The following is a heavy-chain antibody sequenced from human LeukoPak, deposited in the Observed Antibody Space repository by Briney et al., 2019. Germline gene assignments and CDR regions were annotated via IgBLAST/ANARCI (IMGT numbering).Heavy chain of an antibody. J-gene: IGHJ4*02. CDR1: GFTFSSYA. V-gene: IGHV3-30*01. CDR2: ISYDGSNK. D-gene: IGHD3-22*01. CDR3: ARANYYYDSSGYYYPLDY. Sequence: GGSLRLSCAASGFTFSSYAMHWVRQAPGKGLEWVAVISYDGSNKYYADSVKGRFTISRDNSKNKLYLQMNSLRAEDTAVYYCARANYYYDSSGYYYPLDYWGQGTLVTVSS.